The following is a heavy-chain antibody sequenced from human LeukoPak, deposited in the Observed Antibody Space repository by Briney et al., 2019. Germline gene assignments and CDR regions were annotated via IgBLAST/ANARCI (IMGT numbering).Heavy chain of an antibody. J-gene: IGHJ6*03. D-gene: IGHD3-10*01. CDR3: AVYYYGSGSQKRYYYYMDV. CDR2: IYSDGTT. Sequence: PGGSLRLSCAASGFTVSSNYMSWVRQAPGKGLECVSVIYSDGTTYYADSVKGRFTISRDKSKNTLYPQMNILRAEDTAVYYCAVYYYGSGSQKRYYYYMDVWGKGTTVTVSS. CDR1: GFTVSSNY. V-gene: IGHV3-53*01.